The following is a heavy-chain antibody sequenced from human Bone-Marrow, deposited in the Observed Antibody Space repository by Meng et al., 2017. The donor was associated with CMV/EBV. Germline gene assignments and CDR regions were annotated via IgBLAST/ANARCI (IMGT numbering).Heavy chain of an antibody. Sequence: ASVKVSCKASGYTFTSYGISWVRQAPGQGLEWMGWISAYNGNTNYAQKLQGRVTMTTDTSTSTAYMELRSLRSDDTAVYYCARVDPYSNYGLYGMDVWGQGTTVTGSS. CDR2: ISAYNGNT. J-gene: IGHJ6*02. CDR3: ARVDPYSNYGLYGMDV. CDR1: GYTFTSYG. V-gene: IGHV1-18*01. D-gene: IGHD4-11*01.